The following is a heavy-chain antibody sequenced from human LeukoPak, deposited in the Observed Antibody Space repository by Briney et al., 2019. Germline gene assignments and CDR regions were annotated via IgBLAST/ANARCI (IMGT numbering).Heavy chain of an antibody. V-gene: IGHV6-1*01. CDR1: GDSFSGKSVA. CDR3: ARGDGPIHGRYYFDY. Sequence: SQTLSLTCAISGDSFSGKSVARNWIRQSPSRGLEWLGRTFYRSKWSSEYATSMKGRITINPDTSKNQFSLQLISVTPEDTAVYYCARGDGPIHGRYYFDYWGQGTLITVSS. J-gene: IGHJ4*02. D-gene: IGHD3-10*01. CDR2: TFYRSKWSS.